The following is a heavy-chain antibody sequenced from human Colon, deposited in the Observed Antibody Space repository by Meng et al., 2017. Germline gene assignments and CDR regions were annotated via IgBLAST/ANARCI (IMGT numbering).Heavy chain of an antibody. J-gene: IGHJ4*02. Sequence: GESLKISCSASGFTFARYSMTWVRQAPGKGLEWVSYINSNGDSTYYADSVKGRFTISRDNSRNTLYLQMNSLRVEDTAVYYCVKGGWCDDWGQGKLVTSPQ. CDR2: INSNGDST. CDR1: GFTFARYS. D-gene: IGHD6-19*01. CDR3: VKGGWCDD. V-gene: IGHV3-23*01.